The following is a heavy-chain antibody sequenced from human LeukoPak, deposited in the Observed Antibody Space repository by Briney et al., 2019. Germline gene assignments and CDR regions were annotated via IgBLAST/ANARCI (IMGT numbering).Heavy chain of an antibody. CDR2: NSVYNGNT. CDR3: ARDYQRQFYLYYFDY. D-gene: IGHD2-2*01. V-gene: IGHV1-18*01. J-gene: IGHJ4*02. CDR1: GYTFSDYD. Sequence: ASVKVSCKASGYTFSDYDITWVRQAPGQGLEWMGWNSVYNGNTNFAQELQGRVTMTTDTSASTAYMELSSLRSDDTAVYYCARDYQRQFYLYYFDYWGQGTLVTVSS.